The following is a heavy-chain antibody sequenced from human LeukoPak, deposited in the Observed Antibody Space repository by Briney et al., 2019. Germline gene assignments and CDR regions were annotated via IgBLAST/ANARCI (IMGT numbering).Heavy chain of an antibody. D-gene: IGHD2-2*01. CDR2: ISGSGDST. CDR3: AKSSNSWTEYFQH. CDR1: GLTFSSYA. J-gene: IGHJ1*01. V-gene: IGHV3-23*01. Sequence: GGSLRLSCAASGLTFSSYAMSWVRQAPGKGLEWASSISGSGDSTFHADSVKGRFSISRDNSKNTLYLQMNSLRAEDTAVYYCAKSSNSWTEYFQHWGQGTLVTVSS.